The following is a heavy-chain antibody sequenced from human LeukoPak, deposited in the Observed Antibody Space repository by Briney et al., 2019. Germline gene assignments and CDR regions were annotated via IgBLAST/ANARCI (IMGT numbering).Heavy chain of an antibody. Sequence: ASVKVSCKASGGTFSSYAISWVRQAPGQGLEWMGGIIPIFGTANYAQKFQGRVTITADESTSTAYMELSSLRSEDTAVYYCARANCSGGSCYSKYYYGMDVWGKGTTVTVSS. V-gene: IGHV1-69*13. J-gene: IGHJ6*04. D-gene: IGHD2-15*01. CDR1: GGTFSSYA. CDR3: ARANCSGGSCYSKYYYGMDV. CDR2: IIPIFGTA.